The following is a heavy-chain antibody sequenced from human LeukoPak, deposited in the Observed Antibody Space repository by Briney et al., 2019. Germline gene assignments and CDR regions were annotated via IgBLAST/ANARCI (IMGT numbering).Heavy chain of an antibody. CDR3: AKAYSYGSGSRRYFYMDV. CDR1: GVTLKNYG. D-gene: IGHD3-10*01. CDR2: ISGTGDSI. Sequence: QAGGSLRLSCTAFGVTLKNYGVSWVRQAPGKGLEWVSGISGTGDSIYFADSVKGRFTISRDNSKNTVSLHMNSLRVEDTAVYYCAKAYSYGSGSRRYFYMDVWGKGTAVTISS. J-gene: IGHJ6*03. V-gene: IGHV3-23*01.